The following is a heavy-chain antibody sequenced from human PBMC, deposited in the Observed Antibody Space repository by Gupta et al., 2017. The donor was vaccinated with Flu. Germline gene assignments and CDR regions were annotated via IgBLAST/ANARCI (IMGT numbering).Heavy chain of an antibody. V-gene: IGHV3-33*01. D-gene: IGHD5/OR15-5a*01. CDR1: GFTFSNFA. Sequence: QVQLVESGGGVVQPGKSLRLPCAAPGFTFSNFAMHWVRQAPGKGLEWVAAIWHNGINRFYADSVKGRFTISRDTSKNTLYLQMNGLRVEDTALYFCARDQRQNSVFDYWGQGSLVTVSS. CDR3: ARDQRQNSVFDY. J-gene: IGHJ4*02. CDR2: IWHNGINR.